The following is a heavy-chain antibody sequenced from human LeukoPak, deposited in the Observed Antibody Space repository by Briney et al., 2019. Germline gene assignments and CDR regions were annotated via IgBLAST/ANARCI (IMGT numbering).Heavy chain of an antibody. Sequence: GGSLRLSCAASGFTVSSNYMSWVRQAPGKGLEWVSVIYSGGSTYYADSVKGRFTISRDNSKNTLYLQMNSLRAEDTAVYYCARCYYDVFHDAFDIWGQGTMVTVSS. J-gene: IGHJ3*02. CDR2: IYSGGST. CDR1: GFTVSSNY. D-gene: IGHD3-22*01. CDR3: ARCYYDVFHDAFDI. V-gene: IGHV3-66*01.